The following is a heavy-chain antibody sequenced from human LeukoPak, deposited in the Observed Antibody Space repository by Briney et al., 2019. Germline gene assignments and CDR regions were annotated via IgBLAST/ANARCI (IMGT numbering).Heavy chain of an antibody. CDR1: GGSIRNSSFY. CDR2: IYSTGTT. Sequence: PSETLSLTCAVSGGSIRNSSFYWGWIRQPPGKGLEWIASIYSTGTTYYNPSIKSRVTISVDTSKNQFSLKLSSVTAADTAVYYCARAPYISLAGWYYGMDVWGQGTTVTVSS. CDR3: ARAPYISLAGWYYGMDV. D-gene: IGHD3-3*02. V-gene: IGHV4-39*07. J-gene: IGHJ6*02.